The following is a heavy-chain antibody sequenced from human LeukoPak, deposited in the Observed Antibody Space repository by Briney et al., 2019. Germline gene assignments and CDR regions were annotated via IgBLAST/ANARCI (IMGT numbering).Heavy chain of an antibody. CDR3: TTASPEYSSSWYKPRPFDY. V-gene: IGHV3-49*02. Sequence: GGSLRLSCTGSGFTFGGYLMSWVRQAPGKGLEWVGFIRSQEYGGTTESAASVKDRFIISRDDSKSVAYLQMDSLKTEDTAVYYCTTASPEYSSSWYKPRPFDYWGQGTLVTVSS. D-gene: IGHD6-13*01. CDR1: GFTFGGYL. J-gene: IGHJ4*02. CDR2: IRSQEYGGTT.